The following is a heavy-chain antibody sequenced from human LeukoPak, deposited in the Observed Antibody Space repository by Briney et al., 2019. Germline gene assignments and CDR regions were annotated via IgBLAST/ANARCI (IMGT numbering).Heavy chain of an antibody. V-gene: IGHV3-23*01. CDR1: GFTFSSYA. CDR2: ISGSGGST. Sequence: PGGSLRLSCAASGFTFSSYAMSWVRQAPGKGLEWVSAISGSGGSTYYADSVKGRVTISRDNSKNTLYLQMNSLRAEDTAVYYCAKFRSNCSSTSCYRLFYYYYGMDVWGQGTTVTVSS. D-gene: IGHD2-2*01. J-gene: IGHJ6*02. CDR3: AKFRSNCSSTSCYRLFYYYYGMDV.